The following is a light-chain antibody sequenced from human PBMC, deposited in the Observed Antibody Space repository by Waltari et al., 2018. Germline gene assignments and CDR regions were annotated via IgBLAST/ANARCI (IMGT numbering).Light chain of an antibody. V-gene: IGKV1-39*01. CDR2: AAS. CDR1: QSSSDY. Sequence: DIQMTLSPSSLSASVGDRVTIPCRASQSSSDYLNWYQQKQGKAPKLLIYAASTLQSGVPSRFSGSGSGTDFALTISSLQPEDFATYYCQQSDSFGQGTRLEIK. CDR3: QQSDS. J-gene: IGKJ5*01.